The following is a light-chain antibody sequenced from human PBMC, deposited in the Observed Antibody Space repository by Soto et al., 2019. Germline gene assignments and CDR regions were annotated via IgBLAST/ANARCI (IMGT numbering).Light chain of an antibody. V-gene: IGLV8-61*01. CDR2: NTN. CDR1: SGSVSSSYY. CDR3: MMYMGGGIWV. Sequence: QTVVTQEPSFSVSPGGTVTLTCGLSSGSVSSSYYPSWYQQTPGQAPRTPIYNTNTRSSGVPDRFSGSILGNKAALTITGAQADDESDYYCMMYMGGGIWVFGGGTKLTVL. J-gene: IGLJ3*02.